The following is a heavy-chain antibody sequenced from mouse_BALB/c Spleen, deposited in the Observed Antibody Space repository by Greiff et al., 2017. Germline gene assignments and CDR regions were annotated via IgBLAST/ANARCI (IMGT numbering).Heavy chain of an antibody. Sequence: VQLQQSGPELVKPGASVKISCKASGYSFTGYFMNWVKQSHGKSLEWIGRINPYNGGTKYNEKFKGKATLTSDKSSSTAYMELSSLTSEDSAVYYCASDYGNWFAYWGQGTLVTVSA. D-gene: IGHD2-1*01. CDR2: INPYNGGT. J-gene: IGHJ3*01. V-gene: IGHV1-20*01. CDR3: ASDYGNWFAY. CDR1: GYSFTGYF.